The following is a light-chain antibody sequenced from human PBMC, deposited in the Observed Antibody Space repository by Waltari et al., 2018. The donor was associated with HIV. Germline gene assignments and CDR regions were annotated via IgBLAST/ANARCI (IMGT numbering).Light chain of an antibody. J-gene: IGLJ2*01. V-gene: IGLV6-57*01. Sequence: NFMLTQPHSVSESPGKTVTISCTRSSGSIDSNYVQWYQQRPGSSPTTVIYEDNQRPSGVPDRFSGSIDSSSNSASLTISGLKTEDEADYYCQSYDSSNQGVFGGGTKLTVL. CDR1: SGSIDSNY. CDR3: QSYDSSNQGV. CDR2: EDN.